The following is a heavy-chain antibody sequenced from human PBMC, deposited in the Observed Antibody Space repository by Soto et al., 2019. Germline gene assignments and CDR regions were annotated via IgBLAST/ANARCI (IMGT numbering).Heavy chain of an antibody. V-gene: IGHV3-74*01. J-gene: IGHJ4*02. Sequence: GGSLRLSCVVSGFSLSSRRVHWVRQSPGKGLVWVSRIQPDGNTINYADSVKGRFTISRDNSKNTLYLQMNSLRTEDTAIYYCARDDEDGSYCDLGYWGQGTLVTVSS. CDR1: GFSLSSRR. CDR3: ARDDEDGSYCDLGY. CDR2: IQPDGNTI. D-gene: IGHD3-10*01.